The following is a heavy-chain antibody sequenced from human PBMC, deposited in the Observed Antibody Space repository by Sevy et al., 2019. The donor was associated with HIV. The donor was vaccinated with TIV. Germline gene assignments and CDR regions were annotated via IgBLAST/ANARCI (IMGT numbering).Heavy chain of an antibody. J-gene: IGHJ4*02. CDR2: IYPGDSDT. D-gene: IGHD3-9*01. CDR3: ARHEGRYFGRDTIDD. V-gene: IGHV5-51*01. CDR1: GYSFTSYW. Sequence: GESLKISCKGSGYSFTSYWIGWVRQMPGKGLEWMGIIYPGDSDTRYSPSFQGQVTISADKSISTAYLQWSSLKASDTAIYYCARHEGRYFGRDTIDDWGQGTLVTVSS.